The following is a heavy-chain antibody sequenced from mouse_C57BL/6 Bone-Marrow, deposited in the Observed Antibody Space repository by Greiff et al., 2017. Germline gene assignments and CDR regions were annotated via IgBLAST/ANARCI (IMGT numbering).Heavy chain of an antibody. CDR1: GYTFTSYG. J-gene: IGHJ1*03. CDR2: IYPRSGNT. D-gene: IGHD2-2*01. CDR3: ARLYGYDYWYFDV. Sequence: VQLVESGAELARPGASVKLSCKASGYTFTSYGISWVKQRTGQGLEWIGEIYPRSGNTYYNEKFKGKATLTADKSSSTAYMELRSLTSEDSAVYFCARLYGYDYWYFDVWGTGTTVTVSS. V-gene: IGHV1-81*01.